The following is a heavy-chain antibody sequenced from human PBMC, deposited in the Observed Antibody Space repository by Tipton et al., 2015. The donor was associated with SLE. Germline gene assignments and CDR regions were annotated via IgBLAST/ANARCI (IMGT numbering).Heavy chain of an antibody. Sequence: TLSLTCAVYGGSFSGYYWSWIRQPPGKGLEWIGEINHSGSTNYNPSLKSRVTMSVDTSKNQFSLKLSSVTAADTAVFFCARDSGGYSYTYYFDYWGQGTLVTVSS. D-gene: IGHD5-18*01. CDR2: INHSGST. V-gene: IGHV4-34*01. CDR3: ARDSGGYSYTYYFDY. CDR1: GGSFSGYY. J-gene: IGHJ4*02.